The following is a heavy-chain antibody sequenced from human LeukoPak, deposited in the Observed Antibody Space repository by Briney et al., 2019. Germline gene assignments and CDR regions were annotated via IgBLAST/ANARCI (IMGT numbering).Heavy chain of an antibody. CDR1: GYTFTTYA. CDR2: ISAYNANT. D-gene: IGHD6-13*01. J-gene: IGHJ6*02. Sequence: GASVKVSCKASGYTFTTYAISWVRQAPGQGLEGMGWISAYNANTNYAQKLKGRVTMTTDTSTSTAYMELRSLRSDDTAVYYCARAGTQYYYYSLDVWGQGTTVTVSS. V-gene: IGHV1-18*01. CDR3: ARAGTQYYYYSLDV.